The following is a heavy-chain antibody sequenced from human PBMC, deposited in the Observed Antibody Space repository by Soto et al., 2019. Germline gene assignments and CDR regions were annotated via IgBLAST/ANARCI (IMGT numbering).Heavy chain of an antibody. V-gene: IGHV3-30-3*01. Sequence: QVQLVESGGGVVQPGRSLRLSCVASRFIFSNFAMHWVRQAPGKGLEWVAFISYDGSNKFYADSVKGRFSISRDNSENTLYPQMNSLRGEDSPVYYCVSAAATRPYFYYYYGMDVWGQGTTVTVSS. D-gene: IGHD6-6*01. J-gene: IGHJ6*02. CDR2: ISYDGSNK. CDR1: RFIFSNFA. CDR3: VSAAATRPYFYYYYGMDV.